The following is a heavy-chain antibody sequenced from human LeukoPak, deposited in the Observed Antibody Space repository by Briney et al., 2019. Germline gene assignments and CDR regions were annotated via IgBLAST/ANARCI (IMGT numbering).Heavy chain of an antibody. J-gene: IGHJ4*02. CDR2: INTGESTT. Sequence: QSGGSLRLSCAASGFTFGSYWMHWVRQAPGKGLVWVSRINTGESTTDYADSVKGRFTISRDNAKNTLYLQMNSLRAEDTAVYYCSRDLRGRDDYWGQGILVIVSS. CDR3: SRDLRGRDDY. CDR1: GFTFGSYW. V-gene: IGHV3-74*01. D-gene: IGHD5-24*01.